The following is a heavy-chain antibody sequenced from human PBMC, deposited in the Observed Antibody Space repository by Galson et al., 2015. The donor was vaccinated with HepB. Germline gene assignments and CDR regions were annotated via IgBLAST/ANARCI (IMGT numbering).Heavy chain of an antibody. J-gene: IGHJ4*02. CDR2: IVPIFGTS. D-gene: IGHD4-11*01. Sequence: SVKVSCKASGGTFINYAINWVRQAPGQGLEWMGGIVPIFGTSDYAQKFQDRDTITADASTTTAYMELSSLRSEDTAVYYCATGLYSNYVFGNWGQGTLVTVSS. CDR3: ATGLYSNYVFGN. CDR1: GGTFINYA. V-gene: IGHV1-69*13.